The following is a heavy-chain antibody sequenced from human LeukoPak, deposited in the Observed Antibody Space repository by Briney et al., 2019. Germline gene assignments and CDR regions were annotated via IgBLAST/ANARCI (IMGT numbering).Heavy chain of an antibody. CDR2: IYPGDSDT. CDR1: GYSFTSYW. V-gene: IGHV5-51*01. J-gene: IGHJ6*02. D-gene: IGHD6-13*01. Sequence: GESLKISCKGSGYSFTSYWIGWVRQMPGKGLEWMGIIYPGDSDTRYSPSFQGRVTISADKSISTAYLQWSSLKASDTAMYYCARQRTLDKYSSSWYSGNYYYYGMDVWGQGTTVTVSS. CDR3: ARQRTLDKYSSSWYSGNYYYYGMDV.